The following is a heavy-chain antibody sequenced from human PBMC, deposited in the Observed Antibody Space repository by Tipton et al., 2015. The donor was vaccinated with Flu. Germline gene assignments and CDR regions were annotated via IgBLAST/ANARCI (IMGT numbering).Heavy chain of an antibody. J-gene: IGHJ5*02. V-gene: IGHV4-34*01. CDR2: INHGGST. CDR3: ARAPSGGSSIAARPNWFDP. Sequence: TQSLTCAVYGGSFSGYYWSWIRQPPGKGLEWIGEINHGGSTNYNPSLKSRVTISVDTSKNQFSLKLSSVTAADTAVYYCARAPSGGSSIAARPNWFDPWGQGTLVTVSS. CDR1: GGSFSGYY. D-gene: IGHD6-6*01.